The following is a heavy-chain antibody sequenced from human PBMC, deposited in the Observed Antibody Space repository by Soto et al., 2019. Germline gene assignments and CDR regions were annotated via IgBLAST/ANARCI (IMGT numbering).Heavy chain of an antibody. CDR3: ARDGYTYGNYYYYGMDV. V-gene: IGHV4-61*01. CDR2: IFYSWST. CDR1: GASVSTRSYY. J-gene: IGHJ6*02. D-gene: IGHD5-18*01. Sequence: SETLSLTYTVFGASVSTRSYYRRWIPQPPGRGREWIWYIFYSWSTSYSPSLKSRVTISVDTSKNQFSLKLSSVTAADTAVYYCARDGYTYGNYYYYGMDVWGQGTTVT.